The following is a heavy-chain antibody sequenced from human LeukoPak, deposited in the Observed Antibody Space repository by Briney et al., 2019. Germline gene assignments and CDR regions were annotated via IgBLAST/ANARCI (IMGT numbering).Heavy chain of an antibody. CDR2: INPNSGGT. V-gene: IGHV1-2*02. D-gene: IGHD4-23*01. CDR3: ARVDYGGTFANFDY. Sequence: GASVKVSCKASGYTFTGYYMHWVRQAPGQGLEWMGWINPNSGGTNYAQKFQGRVTMTRDTSISTAYMELSGLRSDDTAVYYCARVDYGGTFANFDYWGQGTLVTVSS. J-gene: IGHJ4*02. CDR1: GYTFTGYY.